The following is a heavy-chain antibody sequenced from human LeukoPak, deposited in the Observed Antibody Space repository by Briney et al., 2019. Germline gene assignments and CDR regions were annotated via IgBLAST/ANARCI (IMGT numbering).Heavy chain of an antibody. V-gene: IGHV2-5*02. CDR1: GFSLSTSGVG. CDR3: AYSSVGNRNGHNWFDP. J-gene: IGHJ5*02. D-gene: IGHD1-14*01. Sequence: SGPTLVNPTQTLTLTCTFSGFSLSTSGVGVGWIRQPPGKALEWLALIYWDDDRRYSPSLKSRLTITKDTSKNQVVLTMTNMDPVDTATYYCAYSSVGNRNGHNWFDPWGQGTLVTVSS. CDR2: IYWDDDR.